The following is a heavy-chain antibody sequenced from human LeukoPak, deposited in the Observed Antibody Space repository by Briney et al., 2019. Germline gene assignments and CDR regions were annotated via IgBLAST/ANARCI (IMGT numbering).Heavy chain of an antibody. D-gene: IGHD4-17*01. Sequence: QPGGSLRLSCAASGFTVSSNYMSWVRQAPGKGLEWVSVIYSGGSTYYADSVKGRFTISRDNSKNTLYLQMNSLRAEDTAVYYCAREDYGLYYFDYWGQGTLVTVSS. J-gene: IGHJ4*02. V-gene: IGHV3-66*01. CDR3: AREDYGLYYFDY. CDR1: GFTVSSNY. CDR2: IYSGGST.